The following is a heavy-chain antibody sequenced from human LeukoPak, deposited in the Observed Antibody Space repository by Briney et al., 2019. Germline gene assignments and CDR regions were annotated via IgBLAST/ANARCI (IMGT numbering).Heavy chain of an antibody. Sequence: SETLSLTCTVSGGSISSYYWNWIRQSPGKGLEWIGYIYYSGSTHYNPSLKSRVTISVDTSKNQFSLRLTSVTAADTAVYYCARRYSSWSSFDYWGQGTLVTVSA. CDR3: ARRYSSWSSFDY. CDR1: GGSISSYY. D-gene: IGHD6-13*01. CDR2: IYYSGST. V-gene: IGHV4-59*01. J-gene: IGHJ4*02.